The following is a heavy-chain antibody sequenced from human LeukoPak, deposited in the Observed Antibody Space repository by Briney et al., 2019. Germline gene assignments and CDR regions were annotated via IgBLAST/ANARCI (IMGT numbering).Heavy chain of an antibody. J-gene: IGHJ3*02. D-gene: IGHD3-10*01. CDR1: GYTFTGYY. Sequence: GASVKVSCKASGYTFTGYYMHWVRQAPGQGLERMGWINPNSGGTNYAQKFQGRVTMTRDTSISTAYMELSRLRSDDTAVYYCARVRGVISDDAFDIWGQGTMVTVSS. CDR2: INPNSGGT. V-gene: IGHV1-2*02. CDR3: ARVRGVISDDAFDI.